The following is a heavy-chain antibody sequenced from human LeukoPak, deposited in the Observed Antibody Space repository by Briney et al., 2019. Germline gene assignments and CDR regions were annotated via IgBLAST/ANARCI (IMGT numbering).Heavy chain of an antibody. CDR1: GGSFSGYY. CDR2: INHSGST. V-gene: IGHV4-34*01. J-gene: IGHJ4*02. CDR3: ARIPSSGRHPGRYYYGSGSHFDY. Sequence: SETLSLTCAVYGGSFSGYYWSWIRQPPGKGLEWIGEINHSGSTNYNPSLKSRVTISVDTSKNQFSLKLSSVTAADTAVYYCARIPSSGRHPGRYYYGSGSHFDYWGQGTLVTVSS. D-gene: IGHD3-10*01.